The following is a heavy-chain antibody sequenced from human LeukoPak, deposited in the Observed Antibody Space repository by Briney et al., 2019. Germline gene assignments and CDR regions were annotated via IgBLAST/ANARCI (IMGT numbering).Heavy chain of an antibody. Sequence: GGSLRLSCAASGFTFSNAWMSWVRQAPGKGLEWVGRIKSKTDGGTTDYAAPVKGRFTISRDDSKNTLYLQMNSLKTEDTAVYYCAKEERSQLFDYWGQGTLVTVSS. CDR2: IKSKTDGGTT. J-gene: IGHJ4*02. CDR3: AKEERSQLFDY. CDR1: GFTFSNAW. D-gene: IGHD2-2*01. V-gene: IGHV3-15*01.